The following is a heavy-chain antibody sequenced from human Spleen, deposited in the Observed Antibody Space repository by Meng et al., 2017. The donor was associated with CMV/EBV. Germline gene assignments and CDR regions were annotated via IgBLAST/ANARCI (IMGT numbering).Heavy chain of an antibody. CDR1: GYTFTSYD. Sequence: ASVKVSCKASGYTFTSYDINWVRQATGQGLEWMGWMNPSSGNTGYAQKFQGRVTITRNTSISTAYMELSSLRSEDTAVYYCALGWGGARIGYYDFWSGFYYYGMDVWGQGTTVTVSS. CDR3: ALGWGGARIGYYDFWSGFYYYGMDV. D-gene: IGHD3-3*01. V-gene: IGHV1-8*03. CDR2: MNPSSGNT. J-gene: IGHJ6*02.